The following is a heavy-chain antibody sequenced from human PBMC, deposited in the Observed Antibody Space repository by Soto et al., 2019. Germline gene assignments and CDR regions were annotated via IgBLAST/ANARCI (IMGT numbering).Heavy chain of an antibody. V-gene: IGHV3-21*01. CDR3: AREYTAWPLAYGLDV. Sequence: GGSLRHFCLGSRYTFRHYSINTVRPAPGKGLEWVSSISSRSDIYYADSVKGRFTISRDNAKNSVSLQMNSLRAEDTAVYYCAREYTAWPLAYGLDVWGQGTTVTVSS. J-gene: IGHJ6*02. CDR2: ISSRSDI. D-gene: IGHD2-2*02. CDR1: RYTFRHYS.